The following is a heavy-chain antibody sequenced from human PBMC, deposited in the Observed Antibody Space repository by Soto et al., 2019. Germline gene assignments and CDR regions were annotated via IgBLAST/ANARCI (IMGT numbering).Heavy chain of an antibody. CDR1: GGSISSYY. CDR3: ARVDSGYDCRWGLCWFDP. Sequence: SETLSLTCTVSGGSISSYYWSWIRQPPGKGLEWIGYIYYSGSTNYNPSLKSRVTISVDTSKNQFSLKLSSVTAADTAVYYCARVDSGYDCRWGLCWFDPWGQGTLVTVSS. V-gene: IGHV4-59*01. CDR2: IYYSGST. D-gene: IGHD5-12*01. J-gene: IGHJ5*02.